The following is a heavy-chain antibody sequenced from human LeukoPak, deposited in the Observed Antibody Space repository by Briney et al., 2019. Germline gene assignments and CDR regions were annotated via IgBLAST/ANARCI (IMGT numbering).Heavy chain of an antibody. Sequence: SETLSLTCTVSGGSISSYYWSWIRQPPGKGLEWIGYIYYSGSTNYNPFLKSRVTISVDTSKNQFSLKLSSVTAADTAVYYCARGSQLWYSSFDYWGQGTLVTVSS. J-gene: IGHJ4*02. CDR3: ARGSQLWYSSFDY. CDR2: IYYSGST. D-gene: IGHD5-18*01. V-gene: IGHV4-59*01. CDR1: GGSISSYY.